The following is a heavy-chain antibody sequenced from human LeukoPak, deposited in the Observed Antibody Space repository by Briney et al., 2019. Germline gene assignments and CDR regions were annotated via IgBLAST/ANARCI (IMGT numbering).Heavy chain of an antibody. CDR1: GFTFGDYA. CDR2: IRSKAYGGTT. V-gene: IGHV3-49*04. D-gene: IGHD2-21*02. CDR3: TRDEDCGGDCYRGPFLYYYYMDV. Sequence: GSLRLSCTASGFTFGDYAMTWVRQAPGKGLEWVGFIRSKAYGGTTEYAASVKGRFTISRDDSKSIAYLQMNSLKTEDTAVYYCTRDEDCGGDCYRGPFLYYYYMDVWGKGTTVTISS. J-gene: IGHJ6*03.